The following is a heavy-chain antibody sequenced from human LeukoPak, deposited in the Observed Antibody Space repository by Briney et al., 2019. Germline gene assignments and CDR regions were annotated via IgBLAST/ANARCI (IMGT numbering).Heavy chain of an antibody. Sequence: PGGSLRLSCAASGFTVSSNYMSWVRQAPGKGLEWVSVIYSGGSTYYADSVKGRFTISRDNSKNTLYLQMNSLRAEDTAVYYCARGLSYGSGSYSDYWGQGTLVTVSS. CDR1: GFTVSSNY. J-gene: IGHJ4*02. V-gene: IGHV3-66*01. CDR3: ARGLSYGSGSYSDY. D-gene: IGHD3-10*01. CDR2: IYSGGST.